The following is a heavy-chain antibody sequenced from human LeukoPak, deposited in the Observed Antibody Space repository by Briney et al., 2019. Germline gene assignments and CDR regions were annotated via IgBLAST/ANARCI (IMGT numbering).Heavy chain of an antibody. Sequence: SETLSLTCTVSGGSISSGSYYWSWIRQPAGKGLEWIGRIYTSGSTNYNPSLKSRVTISVDTSKNQFSLKLSSVTAADTAVYYCARRKELLRGAFDIWGQGTMVTVSS. V-gene: IGHV4-61*02. CDR3: ARRKELLRGAFDI. D-gene: IGHD2-15*01. CDR2: IYTSGST. J-gene: IGHJ3*02. CDR1: GGSISSGSYY.